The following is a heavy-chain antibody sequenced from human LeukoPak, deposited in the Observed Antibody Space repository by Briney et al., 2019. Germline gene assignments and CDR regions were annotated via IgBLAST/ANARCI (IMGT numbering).Heavy chain of an antibody. CDR1: LYTFTHYG. CDR3: ARVDCSGGSCYWKP. J-gene: IGHJ4*02. V-gene: IGHV1-18*01. CDR2: ISAYNGNT. D-gene: IGHD2-15*01. Sequence: ASVKVSCKASLYTFTHYGISWVRQAPGQGREWMGWISAYNGNTNYAQKLQGRVTMTTDTYTSTAYMELRSPRSDDRGVYYCARVDCSGGSCYWKPWGEGTLVTVSS.